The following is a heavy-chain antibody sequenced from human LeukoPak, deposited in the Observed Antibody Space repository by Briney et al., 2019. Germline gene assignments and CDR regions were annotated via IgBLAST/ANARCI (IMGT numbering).Heavy chain of an antibody. Sequence: GGSLSLSCAAAGFTCSTYWMRWVRPVAGKGLVWVSLIKSDGSSTSYADSVEGRFTISRDNGKNTLYLQMNSLRAEDTAVYYCARDQEGYSGYVYYYYGMDVWGKGTTVTVSS. CDR1: GFTCSTYW. CDR2: IKSDGSST. J-gene: IGHJ6*04. V-gene: IGHV3-74*01. D-gene: IGHD5-12*01. CDR3: ARDQEGYSGYVYYYYGMDV.